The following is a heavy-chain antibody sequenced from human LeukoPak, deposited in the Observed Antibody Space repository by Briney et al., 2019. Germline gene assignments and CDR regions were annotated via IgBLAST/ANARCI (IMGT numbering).Heavy chain of an antibody. J-gene: IGHJ5*02. CDR3: ARGGSSRSTNWFDP. V-gene: IGHV4-59*12. CDR2: IYYSGST. D-gene: IGHD6-13*01. Sequence: PSETLSLTCTVSGGSISSYYWSWIRQPAGKGLEWIGYIYYSGSTNYNPSLKSRVTISVDTSKNQFSLKLSSVTAADTAVYYCARGGSSRSTNWFDPWGQGTLVTVSS. CDR1: GGSISSYY.